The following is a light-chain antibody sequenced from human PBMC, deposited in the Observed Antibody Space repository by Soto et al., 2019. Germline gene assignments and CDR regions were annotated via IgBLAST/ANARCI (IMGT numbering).Light chain of an antibody. CDR3: YSYTSSNSWV. J-gene: IGLJ3*02. CDR2: DVT. Sequence: QSALTQPASVSGSPGQLITISCTGTTSDVGAYNYVSWYQQHPDKAPKLMIYDVTNRPPGVSERFSGSKSGNTASLSISGLQAEDEADYYCYSYTSSNSWVFGGGTKLTVL. CDR1: TSDVGAYNY. V-gene: IGLV2-14*01.